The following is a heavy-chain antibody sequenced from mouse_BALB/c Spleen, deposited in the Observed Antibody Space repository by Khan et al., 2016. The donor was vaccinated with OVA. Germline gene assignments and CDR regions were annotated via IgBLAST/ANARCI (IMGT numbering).Heavy chain of an antibody. J-gene: IGHJ4*01. V-gene: IGHV2-6-1*01. CDR1: GFSLTNSG. CDR3: ARQPYYHYNIMDY. D-gene: IGHD2-10*01. CDR2: IWSDGST. Sequence: VQLVESGPGLVAPSQSLSITCTISGFSLTNSGVHWVRQPPGKGLEWLVVIWSDGSTTKNSALKSRLTISKDNSESQASLKMNSLQTDDTAMYFCARQPYYHYNIMDYWGQGTSVTVSS.